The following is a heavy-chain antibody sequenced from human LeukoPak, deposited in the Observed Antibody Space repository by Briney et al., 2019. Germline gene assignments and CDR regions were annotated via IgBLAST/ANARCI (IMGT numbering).Heavy chain of an antibody. CDR3: ASWAGIVATYSGPFDF. D-gene: IGHD3-22*01. J-gene: IGHJ4*01. CDR2: IRSSNGRT. Sequence: GGSLRLSCVASGFTFSSHSLNRVRPAPGRGLEWVSHIRSSNGRTYYADAVKGRFTISRDDAKNSLYLQMNSLRSEDAAVYYCASWAGIVATYSGPFDFWGHGTLVTVSA. CDR1: GFTFSSHS. V-gene: IGHV3-48*01.